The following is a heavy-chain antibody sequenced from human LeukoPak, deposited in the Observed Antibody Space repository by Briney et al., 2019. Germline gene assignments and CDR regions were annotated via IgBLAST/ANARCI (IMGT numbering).Heavy chain of an antibody. D-gene: IGHD4-17*01. CDR1: GFTFSSYA. Sequence: GESLRLSCAASGFTFSSYAMHWVRQAPGKGLEWVAVISYDANNKYYADSVKGRFTISRDNSKNTLYLQMNSPRAEDTAVYYCVRETGSAVGSTDFDYWGQGTLVTVSS. CDR2: ISYDANNK. CDR3: VRETGSAVGSTDFDY. V-gene: IGHV3-30-3*01. J-gene: IGHJ4*02.